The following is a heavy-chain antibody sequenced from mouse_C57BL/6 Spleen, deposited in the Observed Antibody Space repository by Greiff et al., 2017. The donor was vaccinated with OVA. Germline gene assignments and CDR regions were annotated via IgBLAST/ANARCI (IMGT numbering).Heavy chain of an antibody. J-gene: IGHJ3*01. CDR2: IYPGDGDT. V-gene: IGHV1-82*01. D-gene: IGHD3-3*01. CDR3: AREGIPRAWFAY. CDR1: GYAFSSSW. Sequence: QVQLKQSGPELVKPGASVKISCKASGYAFSSSWMNWVKQRPGKGLEWIGRIYPGDGDTNYNGKFKGKATLTADKSSSTAYMQLSSLTSEDSAVYFCAREGIPRAWFAYWGQGTLVTVSA.